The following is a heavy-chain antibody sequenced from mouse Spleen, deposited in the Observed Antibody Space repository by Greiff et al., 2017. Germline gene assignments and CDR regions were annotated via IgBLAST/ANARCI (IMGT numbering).Heavy chain of an antibody. V-gene: IGHV5-6*01. Sequence: EVQRVESGGDLVKPGGSLKLSCAASGFTFSSYGMSWVRQTPDKRLEWVATISSGGSYTYYPDSVKGRFTISRDNAKNTLYLQMSSLKSEDTAMYYCARQGLYGNYRDWFAYWGQGTLVTVSA. CDR1: GFTFSSYG. J-gene: IGHJ3*01. CDR2: ISSGGSYT. CDR3: ARQGLYGNYRDWFAY. D-gene: IGHD2-1*01.